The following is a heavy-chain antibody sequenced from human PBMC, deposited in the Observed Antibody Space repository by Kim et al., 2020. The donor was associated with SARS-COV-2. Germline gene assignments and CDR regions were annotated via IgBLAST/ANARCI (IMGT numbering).Heavy chain of an antibody. J-gene: IGHJ4*02. CDR3: VGSGSYYIPFDY. CDR1: GFTFSSYA. D-gene: IGHD3-10*01. V-gene: IGHV3-30*04. CDR2: ISYDGSNK. Sequence: GGSLRLSCAASGFTFSSYAMHWVRQAPGKGLEWVAVISYDGSNKYYADSVKGRFTISRDNSENTLYLQMNSLRAEDTAVYYCVGSGSYYIPFDYWGQGTLVTVSS.